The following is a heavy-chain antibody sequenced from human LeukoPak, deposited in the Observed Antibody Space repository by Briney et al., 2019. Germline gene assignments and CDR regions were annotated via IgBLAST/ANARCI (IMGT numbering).Heavy chain of an antibody. D-gene: IGHD3-22*01. CDR1: GGSISSSSYY. J-gene: IGHJ4*02. V-gene: IGHV4-39*01. CDR3: ARQGYAPYYYDSSGMYYFDY. Sequence: SETLSLTCTVSGGSISSSSYYWGWIRQPPGKGLEWIGSIYYSGSTYYNPSLKSRVTISVDTSKNQFSLKLSSVTAADTAVYYCARQGYAPYYYDSSGMYYFDYWGQGTLVTVSS. CDR2: IYYSGST.